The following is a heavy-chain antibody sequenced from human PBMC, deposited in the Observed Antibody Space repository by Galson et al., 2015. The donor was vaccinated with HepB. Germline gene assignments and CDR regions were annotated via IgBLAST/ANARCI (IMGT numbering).Heavy chain of an antibody. CDR2: ISGSGGST. V-gene: IGHV3-23*01. CDR3: AKNYYDSSGYYSGAFDI. J-gene: IGHJ3*02. CDR1: GFTFSSYA. D-gene: IGHD3-22*01. Sequence: SLRLSCAASGFTFSSYAMSWVRQAPGKGLEWVSAISGSGGSTYYADSVKGRFTISRDNSKNTLYLQMNSLRAEDTAVYYCAKNYYDSSGYYSGAFDIWGQGTMVTVSS.